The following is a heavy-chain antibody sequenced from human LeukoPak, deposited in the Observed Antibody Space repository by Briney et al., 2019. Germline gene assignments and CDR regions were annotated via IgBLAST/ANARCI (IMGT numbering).Heavy chain of an antibody. J-gene: IGHJ3*02. Sequence: GGSLRLPCAASGFTFSTSWMSWVRQAPGIGLEWVANIKQDGSEKYYVDSVKGRFTISRDNAKNSLSLQMNSLRAEDTAVYYCARAWERTFGIWGQGTMVTVSS. CDR3: ARAWERTFGI. CDR2: IKQDGSEK. D-gene: IGHD1-26*01. CDR1: GFTFSTSW. V-gene: IGHV3-7*04.